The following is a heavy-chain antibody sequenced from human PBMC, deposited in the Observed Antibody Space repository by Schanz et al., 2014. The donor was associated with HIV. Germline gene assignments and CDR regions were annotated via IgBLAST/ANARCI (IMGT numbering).Heavy chain of an antibody. D-gene: IGHD6-6*01. Sequence: VQLVESGGGVVQPGGSLRLACAVSGFTFSRYWMNWVRQAPGKGREWVSGISWNSGSIGYADSVKGRFTISRDNAKNSLYLQMNSLRAGDTAVYYCASTEFPYSSSSDYYYGMDVWGQGTTVTVSS. J-gene: IGHJ6*02. CDR2: ISWNSGSI. CDR3: ASTEFPYSSSSDYYYGMDV. CDR1: GFTFSRYW. V-gene: IGHV3-9*01.